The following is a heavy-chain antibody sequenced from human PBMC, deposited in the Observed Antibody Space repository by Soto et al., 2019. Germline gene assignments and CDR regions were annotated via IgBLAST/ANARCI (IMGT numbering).Heavy chain of an antibody. V-gene: IGHV1-69*13. CDR1: GGTFSTHV. CDR3: VRGGSDNSGWYIWFDP. Sequence: SVNVSCKTSGGTFSTHVIGWVRQAPGQGLEWMGGIVPKFGTTNYAHKFKGRVKITADESTSTAYMEVSSLTSEDTAVYYCVRGGSDNSGWYIWFDPWGQGTLVTVS. CDR2: IVPKFGTT. D-gene: IGHD6-19*01. J-gene: IGHJ5*02.